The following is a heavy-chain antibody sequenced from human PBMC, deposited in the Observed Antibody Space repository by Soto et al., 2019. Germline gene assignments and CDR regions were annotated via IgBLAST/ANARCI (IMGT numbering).Heavy chain of an antibody. D-gene: IGHD3-10*01. CDR2: IYPGDSDT. CDR1: GYSFTSYW. Sequence: PGESLQICWKGSGYSFTSYWIGWVRQMPGKGLEYMGIIYPGDSDTRYSPSFQGQVTISADKSISTAYLQWSSLKASDTTMYYCARQYYYGSGSFSPYTNWGQGTLVTVSS. V-gene: IGHV5-51*01. CDR3: ARQYYYGSGSFSPYTN. J-gene: IGHJ4*02.